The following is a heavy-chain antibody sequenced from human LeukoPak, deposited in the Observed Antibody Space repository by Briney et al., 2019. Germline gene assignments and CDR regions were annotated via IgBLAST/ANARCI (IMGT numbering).Heavy chain of an antibody. CDR3: AREGRWTNHAFDI. D-gene: IGHD5-24*01. Sequence: SETLSLTCTVSGDSISSGSYYWSWIRQPPGKGLEWIGYIYYSGSTNYNPSLKSRVAISVDTSKNQFSLKLSSVTAADTAVYYCAREGRWTNHAFDIWGQGTMVTVSS. V-gene: IGHV4-61*01. J-gene: IGHJ3*02. CDR2: IYYSGST. CDR1: GDSISSGSYY.